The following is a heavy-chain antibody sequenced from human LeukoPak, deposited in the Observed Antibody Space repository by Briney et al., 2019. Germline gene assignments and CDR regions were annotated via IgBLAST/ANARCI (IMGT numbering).Heavy chain of an antibody. D-gene: IGHD3-22*01. J-gene: IGHJ5*02. Sequence: SETLSLTCAVYGGSFSGYYWSWIRQPPGKGLEWIGEINHSGSTNYNPSLKSRVTISVDTSKNQFSLKPSSVTAADTAVYYCARGGYYDSSGYLIDPWGQGTLVTVSS. V-gene: IGHV4-34*01. CDR1: GGSFSGYY. CDR3: ARGGYYDSSGYLIDP. CDR2: INHSGST.